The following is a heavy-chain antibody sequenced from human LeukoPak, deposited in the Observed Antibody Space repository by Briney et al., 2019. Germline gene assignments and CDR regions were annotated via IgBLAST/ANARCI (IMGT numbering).Heavy chain of an antibody. CDR3: ASGLFGAVVAATFDMY. CDR1: GFTFSSYA. D-gene: IGHD2-15*01. Sequence: GRSLRLSRAASGFTFSSYAMHWVRQAPGKGLEWVAVISYDGSNKYYADSVKGRFTISRDNSKNTLYLQMNSLRAEDTAVYYCASGLFGAVVAATFDMYWGQGTLVTVSS. CDR2: ISYDGSNK. V-gene: IGHV3-30-3*01. J-gene: IGHJ4*02.